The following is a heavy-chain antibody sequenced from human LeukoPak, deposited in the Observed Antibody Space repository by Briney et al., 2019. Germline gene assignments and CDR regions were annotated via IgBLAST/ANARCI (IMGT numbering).Heavy chain of an antibody. D-gene: IGHD3-9*01. CDR2: ISGSGGST. CDR1: GFTFSSYA. V-gene: IGHV3-23*01. CDR3: AKDALRYFVWLVYSSHFDY. Sequence: GGSLRLSCAASGFTFSSYAMSWVRQAPGKGLEWVSAISGSGGSTYYADSVKGRFTISRDNSKNTLYLQMNSLRAEDTAVYYCAKDALRYFVWLVYSSHFDYWGQGTLVTVSS. J-gene: IGHJ4*02.